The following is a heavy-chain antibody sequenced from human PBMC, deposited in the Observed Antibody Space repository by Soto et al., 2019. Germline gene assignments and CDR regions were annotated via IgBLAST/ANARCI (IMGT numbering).Heavy chain of an antibody. CDR1: GFTFSNAW. Sequence: GGSLRLSCAASGFTFSNAWISWVRQAPGKGLEWVGRIKSKIYGGTTDYAAPVKGRFTISRDDSKDTLNLQMNSLKTEDTDVYYCTTDDPINRYWGQGTLVTESS. CDR3: TTDDPINRY. CDR2: IKSKIYGGTT. J-gene: IGHJ4*02. V-gene: IGHV3-15*01.